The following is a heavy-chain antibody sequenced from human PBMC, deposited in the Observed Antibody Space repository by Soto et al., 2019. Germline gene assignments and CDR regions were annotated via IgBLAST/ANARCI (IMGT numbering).Heavy chain of an antibody. Sequence: QVQLVESGGGVVQPGRSLRLSCAASGFTFSSYGMHWVRQAPGKGLEWVAVISYDGRNKYYADSVKGRFTISRDNSKNTLYLQMNSLRAEDTAVYYCARPIVGATNDAFDIWGQGTMVTVSS. CDR2: ISYDGRNK. J-gene: IGHJ3*02. V-gene: IGHV3-30*03. D-gene: IGHD1-26*01. CDR1: GFTFSSYG. CDR3: ARPIVGATNDAFDI.